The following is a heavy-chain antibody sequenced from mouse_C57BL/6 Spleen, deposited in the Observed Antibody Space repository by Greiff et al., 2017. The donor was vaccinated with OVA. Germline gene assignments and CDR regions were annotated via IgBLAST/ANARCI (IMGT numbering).Heavy chain of an antibody. D-gene: IGHD2-4*01. Sequence: QVQLQQSGAELVRPGTSVKMSCKASGYTFTNYWIGWAKQRPGHGLEWIGDIYPGGGYTNYNEKFKGKATLTADKSSSTAYMQFSSLTSEDSAIYYCARRDDYDGRPGWFAYWGQGTLVTVSA. CDR3: ARRDDYDGRPGWFAY. V-gene: IGHV1-63*01. CDR2: IYPGGGYT. J-gene: IGHJ3*01. CDR1: GYTFTNYW.